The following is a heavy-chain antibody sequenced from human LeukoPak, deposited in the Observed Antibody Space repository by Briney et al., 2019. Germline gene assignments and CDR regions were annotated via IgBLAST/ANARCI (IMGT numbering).Heavy chain of an antibody. CDR3: ARDDTSAHFFDY. J-gene: IGHJ4*02. Sequence: GGSLRLSCAASGFTFKIYSMNWVRQAPGKGPEWVSSISTSSSHMYYADSVKGRFTISRDNAKNSLYLHMNTLRAEDTAVYYCARDDTSAHFFDYWGQGTLVTVSS. D-gene: IGHD3-10*01. CDR1: GFTFKIYS. V-gene: IGHV3-21*01. CDR2: ISTSSSHM.